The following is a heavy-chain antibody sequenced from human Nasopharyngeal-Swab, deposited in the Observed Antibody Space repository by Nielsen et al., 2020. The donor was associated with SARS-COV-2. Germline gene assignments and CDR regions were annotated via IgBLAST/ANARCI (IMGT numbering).Heavy chain of an antibody. V-gene: IGHV4-61*01. D-gene: IGHD3-10*01. Sequence: SETLSLTCTVSGGSVSSGSYYWSWVLQPPGKGLEWIGYIYYSGSTNYNPSLKSRVTISVDTSKNQFSLKLSSVTAADTAVYYCAREPSMVRGPFDPWGQGTLVTVSS. J-gene: IGHJ5*02. CDR2: IYYSGST. CDR3: AREPSMVRGPFDP. CDR1: GGSVSSGSYY.